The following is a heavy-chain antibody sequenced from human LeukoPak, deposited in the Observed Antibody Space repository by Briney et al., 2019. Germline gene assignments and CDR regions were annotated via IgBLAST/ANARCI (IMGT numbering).Heavy chain of an antibody. J-gene: IGHJ4*02. D-gene: IGHD2-21*01. CDR2: IWYDGSNE. Sequence: GRSLRLSCAASGFTFSSYGMHWVRQTPGKGLEWVAIIWYDGSNEYYADSVKGRFTISRDNSKNTLYLQMNSLRAEDTAVYYCARALWPYYFDYWGQGTLVTVSS. V-gene: IGHV3-33*01. CDR1: GFTFSSYG. CDR3: ARALWPYYFDY.